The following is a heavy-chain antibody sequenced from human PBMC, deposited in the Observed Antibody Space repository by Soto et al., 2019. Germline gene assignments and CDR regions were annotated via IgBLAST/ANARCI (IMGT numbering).Heavy chain of an antibody. J-gene: IGHJ6*02. CDR2: ISSSSSYT. Sequence: GGSLRLSCAATGFPFSDYYMNWIRQAPGKGLEWVSYISSSSSYTKYADPVKGRFSISRDNAKNSLYLQMYSLRAEDTAVYYCARDLQAAATYYYSGMDVWGQGTTVTVSS. CDR1: GFPFSDYY. V-gene: IGHV3-11*06. CDR3: ARDLQAAATYYYSGMDV. D-gene: IGHD6-13*01.